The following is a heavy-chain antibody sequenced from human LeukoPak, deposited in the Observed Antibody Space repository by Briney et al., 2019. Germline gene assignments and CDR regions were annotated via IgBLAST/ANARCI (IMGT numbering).Heavy chain of an antibody. CDR3: AAYSGWPHNWFDP. J-gene: IGHJ5*02. Sequence: ASVKVSCKASGYTFTGYYIHWVRQAPGQGLEWMGWINPNSGGTNYAQNFQGRVTMTRDTSITTAYMDLTRLRSDDTAVYYCAAYSGWPHNWFDPWGQGTLVTVSS. CDR2: INPNSGGT. V-gene: IGHV1-2*02. CDR1: GYTFTGYY. D-gene: IGHD6-19*01.